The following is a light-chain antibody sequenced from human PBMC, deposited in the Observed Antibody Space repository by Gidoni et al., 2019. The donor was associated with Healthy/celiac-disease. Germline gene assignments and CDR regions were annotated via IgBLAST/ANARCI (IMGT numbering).Light chain of an antibody. Sequence: QSAPTHPASVSGSPGKPITIPCTGTSSDVGGYNYVSWYQQHPGKAPKLMIYEVSNRPSGVSNRFSGSKSGNTASLTISGLQAEDEADYYCSSYTSSSTLVVFGGGTKLTVL. J-gene: IGLJ2*01. CDR1: SSDVGGYNY. CDR2: EVS. V-gene: IGLV2-14*01. CDR3: SSYTSSSTLVV.